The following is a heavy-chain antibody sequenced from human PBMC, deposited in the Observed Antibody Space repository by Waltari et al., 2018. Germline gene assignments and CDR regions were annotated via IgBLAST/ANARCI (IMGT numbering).Heavy chain of an antibody. D-gene: IGHD2-15*01. J-gene: IGHJ5*02. CDR3: ARLPSGGASHWFDP. CDR2: IYYSGST. V-gene: IGHV4-39*01. Sequence: QLQLQESGPGLVKPSEPLSLTCSVSGGSISRPSYHWGWIRQPPGKGLEYIGNIYYSGSTYYNPSLKSRVTISIDTSKNQFSLKLSSVTAADTAVYYCARLPSGGASHWFDPWGQGTLVTVSS. CDR1: GGSISRPSYH.